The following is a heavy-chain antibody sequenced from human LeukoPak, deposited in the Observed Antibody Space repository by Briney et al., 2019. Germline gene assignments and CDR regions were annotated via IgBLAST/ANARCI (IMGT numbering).Heavy chain of an antibody. D-gene: IGHD3-22*01. CDR1: GGSISSYY. J-gene: IGHJ4*02. CDR3: ARHSFGGYRPYYFDY. Sequence: SETLSLTCTVSGGSISSYYWSWIRQPPGKGLEWIGYIYYSGSTNYNPSLKSRVTISVDTSKKQFSLKLSSVTAADTAVYYCARHSFGGYRPYYFDYWGQGTLVTVSS. V-gene: IGHV4-59*08. CDR2: IYYSGST.